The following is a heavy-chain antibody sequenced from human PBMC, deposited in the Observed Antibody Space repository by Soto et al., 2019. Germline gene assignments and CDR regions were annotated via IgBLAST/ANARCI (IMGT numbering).Heavy chain of an antibody. CDR2: INAGNGNT. CDR1: GYAFTSYA. V-gene: IGHV1-3*01. Sequence: ASVKVSCKASGYAFTSYAMHWVRQAPGQRLEWMGWINAGNGNTKYSQKFQGRVTITRDTSASTAYMELSSLRSEGTAVYYCARGMHSSGWYKSDYWGQGTLVTVSS. CDR3: ARGMHSSGWYKSDY. J-gene: IGHJ4*02. D-gene: IGHD6-19*01.